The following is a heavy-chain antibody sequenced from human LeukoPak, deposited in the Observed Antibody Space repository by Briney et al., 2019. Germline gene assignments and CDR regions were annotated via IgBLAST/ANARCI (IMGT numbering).Heavy chain of an antibody. V-gene: IGHV3-33*08. CDR2: IWYDGSNK. CDR3: ARRGGIHLDYFDY. CDR1: GFTFSDYY. J-gene: IGHJ4*02. D-gene: IGHD3-16*01. Sequence: GGSLRLSCAASGFTFSDYYMSWIRQAPGKGLEWVAVIWYDGSNKYYADSVKGRFTISRDNSKNTLYLQMNSLRAEDTAVYYCARRGGIHLDYFDYWGQGTLVTVSS.